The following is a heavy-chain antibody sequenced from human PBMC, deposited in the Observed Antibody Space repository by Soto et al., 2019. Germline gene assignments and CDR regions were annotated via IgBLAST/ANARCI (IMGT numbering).Heavy chain of an antibody. CDR2: ISYDGSNK. V-gene: IGHV3-30-3*01. Sequence: PGGSLRLSCAASGFIFNKAWINGVRQAPGKGLEWVAVISYDGSNKYYADSVKGRFTISRDNSKNTLYLQMNSLRSEDTAVYYCARSWRSSWHYDNWFDPWGQGTLVTVSS. CDR1: GFIFNKAW. CDR3: ARSWRSSWHYDNWFDP. J-gene: IGHJ5*02. D-gene: IGHD6-13*01.